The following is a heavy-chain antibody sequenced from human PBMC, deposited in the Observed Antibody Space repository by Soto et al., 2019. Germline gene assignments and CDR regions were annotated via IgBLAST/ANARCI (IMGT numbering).Heavy chain of an antibody. J-gene: IGHJ6*02. CDR2: IYTSGST. Sequence: SETLSLTCTVSGGPISSYYWSWIRQPAGKGLEWIGRIYTSGSTNYNPSLKSRVTMSVDTSKNQFSLKLSSVTAADTAVYYCARGRSGSYSFFDYYYGMDVWGQGTTVTVSS. CDR1: GGPISSYY. CDR3: ARGRSGSYSFFDYYYGMDV. V-gene: IGHV4-4*07. D-gene: IGHD1-26*01.